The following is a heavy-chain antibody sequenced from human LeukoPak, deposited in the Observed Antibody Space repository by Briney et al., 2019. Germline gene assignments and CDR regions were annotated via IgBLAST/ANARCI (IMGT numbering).Heavy chain of an antibody. CDR1: GFTFTSYA. CDR2: ISGSGGST. D-gene: IGHD2-2*01. V-gene: IGHV3-23*01. J-gene: IGHJ3*02. Sequence: GRSLRLSCAASGFTFTSYAMSCVRQAPGKGLECVSAISGSGGSTYYADCVKGRFTISRDNSKNTLYLQMNSLRAEDTAVYYCAKAPLGYCSSTSCYAFDIWGQGTMVSVSS. CDR3: AKAPLGYCSSTSCYAFDI.